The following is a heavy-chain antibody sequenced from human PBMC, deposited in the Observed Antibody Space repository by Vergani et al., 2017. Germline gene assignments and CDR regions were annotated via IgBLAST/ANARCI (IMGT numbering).Heavy chain of an antibody. D-gene: IGHD2-2*01. Sequence: QVQLVEAGGGVVQPGRSLRLACAASGFSFSSFGFHWVRQAPGKGLEWVAFIHYDGSHEYYIDSVKGRFTISSDNSKNTLILQMNGLRAEDTAVYYCARDRGCATISCYFSVAFDDWGLGTLVSVSS. CDR1: GFSFSSFG. CDR3: ARDRGCATISCYFSVAFDD. CDR2: IHYDGSHE. J-gene: IGHJ4*02. V-gene: IGHV3-33*01.